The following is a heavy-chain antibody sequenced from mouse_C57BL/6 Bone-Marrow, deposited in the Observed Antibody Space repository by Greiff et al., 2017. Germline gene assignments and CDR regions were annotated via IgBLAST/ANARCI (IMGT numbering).Heavy chain of an antibody. CDR3: AREGGTAQATWAMDY. J-gene: IGHJ4*01. CDR2: IDPSDSYT. CDR1: GYTFTSYW. V-gene: IGHV1-50*01. Sequence: QVQLQQPGAELVKPGASVKLSCKASGYTFTSYWMQWVKQRPGQGLEWIGEIDPSDSYTNYNQKFKGKATLTVDTSSSTAYMQLSSLTSEDSAVYYCAREGGTAQATWAMDYWGQGTSVTVSS. D-gene: IGHD3-2*02.